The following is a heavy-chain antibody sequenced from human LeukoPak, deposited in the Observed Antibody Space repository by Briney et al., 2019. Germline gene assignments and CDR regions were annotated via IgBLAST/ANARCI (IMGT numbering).Heavy chain of an antibody. CDR1: GFTFSSYG. V-gene: IGHV3-23*01. J-gene: IGHJ4*02. Sequence: GGSLRLSCAASGFTFSSYGMSWVRQAPGKGLEWVSGISVSVDSTYYADSVKGRFTISRDNSKNTVYLQMNSLRAEDTAVYYCARGSKTAGTIYSFDYWGQRTLVTVSS. CDR2: ISVSVDST. CDR3: ARGSKTAGTIYSFDY. D-gene: IGHD6-13*01.